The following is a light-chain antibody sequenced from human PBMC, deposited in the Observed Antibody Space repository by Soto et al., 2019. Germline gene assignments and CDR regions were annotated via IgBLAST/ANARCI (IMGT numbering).Light chain of an antibody. CDR1: SSNIGNNY. V-gene: IGLV1-51*01. CDR3: ATWDRSLSVGV. J-gene: IGLJ2*01. Sequence: SLVAQPPPVSSSPGQEVTISCSGNSSNIGNNYVFWYQQLPGTAPKLLIYDNDKRPSGIPDRFSGSKSGTSATLGITGLQTGDEADYYCATWDRSLSVGVFGGGTKVTVL. CDR2: DND.